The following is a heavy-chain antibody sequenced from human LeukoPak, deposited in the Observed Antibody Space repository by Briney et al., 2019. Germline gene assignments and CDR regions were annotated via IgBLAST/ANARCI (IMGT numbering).Heavy chain of an antibody. CDR1: GGSISNYY. J-gene: IGHJ4*02. Sequence: SETLSLTCTVSGGSISNYYWSWIRQPPGKELEWNGYIYYSGSTNYNPSLKSRVTISVDTSKNQFSLKLSSVTAADTAVYYCARHSAYCGGDWCYFDYWGQGTLVTVSS. CDR3: ARHSAYCGGDWCYFDY. D-gene: IGHD2-21*02. V-gene: IGHV4-59*08. CDR2: IYYSGST.